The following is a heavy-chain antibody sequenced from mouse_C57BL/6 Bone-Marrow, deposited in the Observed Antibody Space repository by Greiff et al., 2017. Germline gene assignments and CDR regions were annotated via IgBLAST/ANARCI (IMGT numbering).Heavy chain of an antibody. D-gene: IGHD1-1*01. CDR3: SSSYYYGSSFAY. Sequence: QVQLKESGAELARPGASVKLSCKASGYTFTSYGISWVKQRTGQGLEWIGEIYPRSGNTYYNEKFKGKATLTADKSSSTAYMELRSLTSEDSAVYFCSSSYYYGSSFAYWGQGTLVTVSA. CDR2: IYPRSGNT. J-gene: IGHJ3*01. CDR1: GYTFTSYG. V-gene: IGHV1-81*01.